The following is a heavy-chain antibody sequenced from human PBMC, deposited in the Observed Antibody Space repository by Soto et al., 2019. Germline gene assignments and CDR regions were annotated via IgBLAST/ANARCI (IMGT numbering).Heavy chain of an antibody. CDR3: AAAPLRGYVWCGLCRTGWCPA. D-gene: IGHD3-3*01. CDR2: IVVGSGNT. V-gene: IGHV1-58*01. Sequence: SDKVSCKASGFTFTSSAVQWVRQARGQRLEWRGWIVVGSGNTNYAQKFQARDTITRYMSTSTAYRELSCLRSEDLAVYYRAAAPLRGYVWCGLCRTGWCPAWGQRRLCALSS. J-gene: IGHJ5*02. CDR1: GFTFTSSA.